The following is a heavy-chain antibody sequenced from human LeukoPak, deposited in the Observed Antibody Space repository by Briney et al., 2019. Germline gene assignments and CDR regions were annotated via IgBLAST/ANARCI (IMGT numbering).Heavy chain of an antibody. Sequence: GGSLRLSCAASGFTFSSYSMNWVRQAPGKGLEWVSSISSSSSYIYYADSVKGRFTISRDNAKNSLYLQMSSLRAEDTAVYYCARGIRLGGYYDVFDYWGQGTLVTVSS. CDR2: ISSSSSYI. V-gene: IGHV3-21*01. D-gene: IGHD3-22*01. CDR3: ARGIRLGGYYDVFDY. J-gene: IGHJ4*02. CDR1: GFTFSSYS.